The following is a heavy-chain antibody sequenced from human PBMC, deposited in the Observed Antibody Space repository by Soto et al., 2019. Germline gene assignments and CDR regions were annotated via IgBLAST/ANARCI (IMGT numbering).Heavy chain of an antibody. CDR1: GYTFTSYD. V-gene: IGHV1-18*04. Sequence: QVPLVQSGGEVKKPGASVKVSCKASGYTFTSYDINWVRQAPGQGLEWMGWISAYTGNTNYAQKLQGRVTMTTDTSTSTAYMELRSLRSDDTAVYYCAKSFFYDSSGYPTLFDYWGQGTLVTVSS. J-gene: IGHJ4*02. CDR2: ISAYTGNT. D-gene: IGHD3-22*01. CDR3: AKSFFYDSSGYPTLFDY.